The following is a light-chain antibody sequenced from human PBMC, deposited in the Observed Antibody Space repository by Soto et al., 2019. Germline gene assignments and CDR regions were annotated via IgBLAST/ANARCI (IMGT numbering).Light chain of an antibody. CDR3: QQFGTVPRT. Sequence: EVVLTQSPGTLSLSPGEGATLSCRASERVAGIRFAWYQVKPGRAPRLLIYGPSNRATGVPGRFGGSGSETESILTISSLEPEDVAVYFCQQFGTVPRTFGQGTRVEIK. CDR1: ERVAGIR. J-gene: IGKJ1*01. V-gene: IGKV3-20*01. CDR2: GPS.